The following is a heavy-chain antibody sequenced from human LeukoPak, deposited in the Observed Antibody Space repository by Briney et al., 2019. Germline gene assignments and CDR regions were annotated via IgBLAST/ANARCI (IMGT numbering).Heavy chain of an antibody. Sequence: ASVKVSCKVSGYTLTELSMHWVRQAPGKGLEWMEGFDPEDGETIYAQKFQGRVTMTEDTSTDTAYMELSSLGSEDTAVYYCATVRGVAVAGTSYWYFDLWGRGTLVTVSS. CDR2: FDPEDGET. V-gene: IGHV1-24*01. CDR1: GYTLTELS. CDR3: ATVRGVAVAGTSYWYFDL. D-gene: IGHD6-19*01. J-gene: IGHJ2*01.